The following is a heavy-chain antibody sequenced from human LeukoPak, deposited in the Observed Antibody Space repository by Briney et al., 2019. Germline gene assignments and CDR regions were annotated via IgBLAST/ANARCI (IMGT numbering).Heavy chain of an antibody. V-gene: IGHV1-69*05. D-gene: IGHD2-8*01. CDR1: GGTFSSYA. Sequence: GASVKVSCKASGGTFSSYAISWVRQAPGQGLEWMGGIIPIFGTANYEQKFQGRVTITTDESTSTAYMELSSLRSEDTAVYYCARGTNCTNGVCYNWFDPWGQGTLVTVSS. CDR2: IIPIFGTA. CDR3: ARGTNCTNGVCYNWFDP. J-gene: IGHJ5*02.